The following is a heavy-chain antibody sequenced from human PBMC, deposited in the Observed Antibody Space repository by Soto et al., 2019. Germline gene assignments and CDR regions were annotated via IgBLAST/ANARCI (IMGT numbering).Heavy chain of an antibody. Sequence: QVQLVQSGAEVRKPGSSVKVSCKASGGTFSRYAINWVRQAPGQGLEWIGGIIPMFGTTNYAQKFKGRVKITSDESTSTIYMELNTLRSEDAAVYYCARASIHGSSWYFWFDPWGQGTLVTVAS. J-gene: IGHJ5*01. V-gene: IGHV1-69*01. CDR2: IIPMFGTT. CDR1: GGTFSRYA. CDR3: ARASIHGSSWYFWFDP. D-gene: IGHD6-13*01.